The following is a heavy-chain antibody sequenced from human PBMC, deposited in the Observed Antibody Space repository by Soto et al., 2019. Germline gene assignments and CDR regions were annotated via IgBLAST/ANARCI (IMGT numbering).Heavy chain of an antibody. CDR1: GFTFSSYS. CDR3: ARDLQVTILGVVIIFDY. J-gene: IGHJ4*02. D-gene: IGHD3-3*01. Sequence: HPGGSLRLSCAASGFTFSSYSMNWVRQAPGKGLEWVSYISSSSSTIYYADSVKGRFTISRDNAKNSLYLQMKSLRDEDTAVYYCARDLQVTILGVVIIFDYWGQGTLVTVSS. CDR2: ISSSSSTI. V-gene: IGHV3-48*02.